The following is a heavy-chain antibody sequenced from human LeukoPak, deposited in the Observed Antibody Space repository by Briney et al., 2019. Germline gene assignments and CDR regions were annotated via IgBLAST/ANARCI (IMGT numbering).Heavy chain of an antibody. D-gene: IGHD2-15*01. Sequence: PSETLSLTCTVSGGSISTYYWSWIRQPPGKGLEWIGYIYYIGSTNYNPSLKSRVTISVDTSKNQFSLKLSSVTAADTAVYYCARITIVVVVAATEFWFDPWGQGTLVTVSS. CDR2: IYYIGST. CDR1: GGSISTYY. V-gene: IGHV4-59*01. J-gene: IGHJ5*02. CDR3: ARITIVVVVAATEFWFDP.